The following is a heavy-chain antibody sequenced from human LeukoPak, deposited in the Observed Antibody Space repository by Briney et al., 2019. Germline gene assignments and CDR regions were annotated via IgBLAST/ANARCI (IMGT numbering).Heavy chain of an antibody. D-gene: IGHD3-16*02. CDR2: IKRESDGGTV. Sequence: GGSLRLSCGGSGFIFANAWMTWVRQAPGKGLEWVGRIKRESDGGTVDYAAPLKGRFTISRDDSQNMAFLEMTNPKAEDTALYYCTTAWRDETDRYFDYWGQGTLVTVSS. V-gene: IGHV3-15*01. CDR3: TTAWRDETDRYFDY. CDR1: GFIFANAW. J-gene: IGHJ4*02.